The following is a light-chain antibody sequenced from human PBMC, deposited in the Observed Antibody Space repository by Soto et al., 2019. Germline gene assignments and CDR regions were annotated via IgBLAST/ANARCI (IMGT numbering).Light chain of an antibody. CDR2: GAS. V-gene: IGKV3-20*01. CDR3: QKYGSSPYT. CDR1: QSVSSSY. Sequence: EIVLTQSPGTLSLSPGERATLSCRASQSVSSSYLAWYQQKPGQAPRLLIYGASSRATGIPDRFSGSGSGADFTLTISRLEPEDFAVYYCQKYGSSPYTFGQGTKLDIK. J-gene: IGKJ2*01.